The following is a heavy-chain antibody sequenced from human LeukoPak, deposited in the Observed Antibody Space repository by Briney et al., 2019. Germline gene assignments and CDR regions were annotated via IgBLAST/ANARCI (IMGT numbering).Heavy chain of an antibody. CDR2: INSDGSST. Sequence: GGSLRLSCAASGFTLSSYWMHWVRQAPGKGLVWVSRINSDGSSTSYADSVKGRFTISRDNAKNTLYLQVNSLRAEDTAVYYCVRGGTYSTDAFDIWGQGTMVTVSS. J-gene: IGHJ3*02. V-gene: IGHV3-74*01. CDR3: VRGGTYSTDAFDI. D-gene: IGHD2-15*01. CDR1: GFTLSSYW.